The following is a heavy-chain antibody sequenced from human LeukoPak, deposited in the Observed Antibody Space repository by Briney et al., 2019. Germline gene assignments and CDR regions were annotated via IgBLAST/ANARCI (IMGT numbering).Heavy chain of an antibody. CDR3: ARDRSSSYHYYYGMDV. D-gene: IGHD6-13*01. CDR2: IYHSGST. J-gene: IGHJ6*02. CDR1: GGSISSGGYS. V-gene: IGHV4-30-2*01. Sequence: SETLSLTCAVSGGSISSGGYSWSWIRQPPGKGLEWIGYIYHSGSTYYNPSLKSRVTISVDRSKNQFSLKLSSVTAADTTVYYCARDRSSSYHYYYGMDVWGQGTTVTVSS.